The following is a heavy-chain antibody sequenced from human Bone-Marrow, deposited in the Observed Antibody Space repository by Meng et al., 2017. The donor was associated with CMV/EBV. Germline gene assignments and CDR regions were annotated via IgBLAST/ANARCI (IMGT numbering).Heavy chain of an antibody. CDR2: IYYSGST. Sequence: SETLSLTCTVSGGSVSSGSYYWGWIRQPPGKGLEWIGSIYYSGSTYYNPSLKSRATISVDTSKNQFSLKLSSVTAADTAVYYCALQSYNYWGQGTLVTVSS. J-gene: IGHJ4*02. D-gene: IGHD3-10*01. CDR3: ALQSYNY. V-gene: IGHV4-39*01. CDR1: GGSVSSGSYY.